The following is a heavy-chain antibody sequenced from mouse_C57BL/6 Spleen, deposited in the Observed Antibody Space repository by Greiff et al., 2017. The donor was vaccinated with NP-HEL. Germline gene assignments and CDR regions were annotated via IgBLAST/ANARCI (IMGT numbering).Heavy chain of an antibody. D-gene: IGHD1-1*01. CDR3: ARVVTTVGYAMDY. Sequence: ESGPGLVKPSQSLSLTCSVTGYSITSGYYWNWIRQFPGNKLEWMGYISYDGSNNYNPSLKNRISITRDTSKNQFFLKLNSVTTEDTATYYCARVVTTVGYAMDYWGQGTSVTVSS. J-gene: IGHJ4*01. CDR2: ISYDGSN. V-gene: IGHV3-6*01. CDR1: GYSITSGYY.